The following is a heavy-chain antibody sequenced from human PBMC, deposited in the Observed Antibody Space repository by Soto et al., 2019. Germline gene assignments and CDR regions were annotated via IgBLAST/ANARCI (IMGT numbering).Heavy chain of an antibody. CDR3: ARDEIGSRY. V-gene: IGHV3-30*14. D-gene: IGHD3-10*01. CDR1: GFTFRSHP. J-gene: IGHJ4*02. CDR2: ISYDGSNK. Sequence: QVQLVESGGGVVQPGRSLRLSCAASGFTFRSHPMHWVRQAPGKGLERVAVISYDGSNKYYADSVKGRFTISRDNSKNTLYLQMNSLRTEDTAVYYCARDEIGSRYWGQGTLVTVSS.